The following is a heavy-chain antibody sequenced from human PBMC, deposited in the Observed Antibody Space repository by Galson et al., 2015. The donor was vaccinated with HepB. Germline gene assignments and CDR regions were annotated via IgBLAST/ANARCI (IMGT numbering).Heavy chain of an antibody. J-gene: IGHJ4*02. Sequence: SVKVSCKASGGTFSSYTISRERQAPGQGLEWMGKIIPILGIANYAQKFQGRVTITADKSTSTAYMELSSLRSEDTAVYYCARGGIVAPLYYFDYWGQGTLVTVSS. CDR1: GGTFSSYT. V-gene: IGHV1-69*02. CDR3: ARGGIVAPLYYFDY. CDR2: IIPILGIA. D-gene: IGHD5-12*01.